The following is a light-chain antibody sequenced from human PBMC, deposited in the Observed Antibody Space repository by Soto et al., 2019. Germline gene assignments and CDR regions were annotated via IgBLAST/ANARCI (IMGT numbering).Light chain of an antibody. V-gene: IGKV1-39*01. Sequence: IQMTQSPSSLSASVGDRVTITCRASQSISYYLNWYQQKPGRAPRLLIYTTSSLQSGVPSKFSGSASGTDFTLTISSLQPEDFATYYCQQSYTTPWTFGQGTNVDIK. CDR2: TTS. J-gene: IGKJ1*01. CDR3: QQSYTTPWT. CDR1: QSISYY.